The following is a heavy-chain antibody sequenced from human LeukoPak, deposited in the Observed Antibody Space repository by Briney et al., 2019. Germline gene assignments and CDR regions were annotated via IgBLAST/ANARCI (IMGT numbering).Heavy chain of an antibody. CDR3: ARAGTYSSSWYYYYYYMDV. J-gene: IGHJ6*03. Sequence: ASVKVSCTASGYTFTSYYMHWVRHAPGQGLEWMGIINPSGGSTSYAQKFQGRVTMTRDMSTSTVYMELSSLRSEDTAVYYCARAGTYSSSWYYYYYYMDVWGKGTTVTVSS. CDR2: INPSGGST. D-gene: IGHD6-13*01. V-gene: IGHV1-46*01. CDR1: GYTFTSYY.